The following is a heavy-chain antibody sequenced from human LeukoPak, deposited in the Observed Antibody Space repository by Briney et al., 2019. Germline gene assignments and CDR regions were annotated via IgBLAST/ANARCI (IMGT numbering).Heavy chain of an antibody. D-gene: IGHD3-22*01. CDR1: GFTFSSYS. J-gene: IGHJ5*02. CDR2: ISSSSATI. V-gene: IGHV3-48*02. CDR3: AKDWSYDSSAYPHA. Sequence: GGSLRLSCAASGFTFSSYSMNWVRQAPGKGLEWVSYISSSSATIYYADSVKGRFTISRDNAKNSLYLQMNSLRDEDTAVYYCAKDWSYDSSAYPHAWGQGTLVTVSS.